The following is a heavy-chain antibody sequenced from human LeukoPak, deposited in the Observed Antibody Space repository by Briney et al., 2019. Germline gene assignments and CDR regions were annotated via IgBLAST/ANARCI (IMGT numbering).Heavy chain of an antibody. Sequence: SETLSLTCTVSGGSISSGDYYWSWIRQPPGKGLEWIGYIYHSGSTYSNPSLKSRVTISVDTSKNQFSLKLSSVTAADTAVYYCARGPWFGELVDYWGQGTPVTVSS. V-gene: IGHV4-30-4*01. CDR2: IYHSGST. CDR1: GGSISSGDYY. CDR3: ARGPWFGELVDY. J-gene: IGHJ4*02. D-gene: IGHD3-10*01.